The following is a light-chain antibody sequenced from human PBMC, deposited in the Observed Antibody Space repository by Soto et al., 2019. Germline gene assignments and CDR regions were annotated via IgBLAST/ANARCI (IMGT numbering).Light chain of an antibody. V-gene: IGLV2-14*01. CDR2: DVS. CDR3: SSYTSSSTLV. Sequence: QSALTQPASVSGSPGQSITISCTGTSSDVGGYNYVSWYQQHPGKAPKLMMYDVSNRPSGVSNRFSGSKSGNTASLTISGLQAGDEADYYCSSYTSSSTLVFGPGTKVTVL. J-gene: IGLJ1*01. CDR1: SSDVGGYNY.